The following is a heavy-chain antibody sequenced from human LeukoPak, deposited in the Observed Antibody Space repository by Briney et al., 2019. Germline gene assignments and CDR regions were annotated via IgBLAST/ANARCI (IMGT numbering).Heavy chain of an antibody. CDR2: IWYDGSNK. D-gene: IGHD4-11*01. CDR3: ARDPSPSTAYYYYYMDV. CDR1: GFTFSSYG. J-gene: IGHJ6*03. V-gene: IGHV3-33*01. Sequence: GGSLRLSCAASGFTFSSYGMHWVRQAPGKGLEWVAVIWYDGSNKYCADSVKGRFTIFRDNSKNTLYLQMNSLRAEDTAVYYCARDPSPSTAYYYYYMDVWGKGTTVTVSS.